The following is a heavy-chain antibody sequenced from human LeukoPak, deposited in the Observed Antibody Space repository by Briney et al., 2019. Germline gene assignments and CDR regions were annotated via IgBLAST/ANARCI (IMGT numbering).Heavy chain of an antibody. J-gene: IGHJ5*02. CDR3: ARQGGVLGDWFDP. V-gene: IGHV5-51*01. Sequence: GESLKISCKGSGYSFTSYWIGWVRQMPGKGLEWMGIIYPGDSDTRYGPSFQGQVTISADESISTAYLQWSSLKASDTAMYYCARQGGVLGDWFDPWGQGTLVTVSS. D-gene: IGHD3-10*01. CDR2: IYPGDSDT. CDR1: GYSFTSYW.